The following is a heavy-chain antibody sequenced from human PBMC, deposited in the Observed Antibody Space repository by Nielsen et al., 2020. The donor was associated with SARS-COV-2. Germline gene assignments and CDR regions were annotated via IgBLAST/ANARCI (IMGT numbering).Heavy chain of an antibody. J-gene: IGHJ4*02. V-gene: IGHV3-21*01. CDR1: GFTFSSYW. CDR3: ARDHSFPCGGDCYSIGFDY. CDR2: ISSSSSYI. D-gene: IGHD2-21*02. Sequence: GGSLRLSCAASGFTFSSYWMHWVRQAPGKGLEWVSSISSSSSYIYYADSVKGRFTIPRDNAKNSLYLQMNSLRAEDTAVYYCARDHSFPCGGDCYSIGFDYWGQGTLVTVSS.